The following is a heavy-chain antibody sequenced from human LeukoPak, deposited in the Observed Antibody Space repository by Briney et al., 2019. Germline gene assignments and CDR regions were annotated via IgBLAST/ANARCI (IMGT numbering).Heavy chain of an antibody. J-gene: IGHJ6*03. CDR1: GGSISSYY. CDR2: LYYSGST. Sequence: PSETLSLTCTVSGGSISSYYWTWIRQPPGKGLEWIGSLYYSGSTNYNPSLKSRVTISVDTSKNQFSLKLSSVTAADTAVYYCARMSGMAKSNYYYYYMDVWGKGTTVTVSS. D-gene: IGHD5-18*01. CDR3: ARMSGMAKSNYYYYYMDV. V-gene: IGHV4-59*12.